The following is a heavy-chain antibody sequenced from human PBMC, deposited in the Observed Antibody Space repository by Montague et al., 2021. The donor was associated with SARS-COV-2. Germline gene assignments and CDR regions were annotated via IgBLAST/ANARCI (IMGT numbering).Heavy chain of an antibody. Sequence: SPRLSCAASGFTFTSYAMHWVRQAPGKGPEWVAVISFDGTNKYYTDSVKGRFTISRDNSKNTLYLQMHSVRPEDTAVYYCARDQGGYSYNDYWGQGTLVTVSS. D-gene: IGHD5-18*01. J-gene: IGHJ4*02. CDR2: ISFDGTNK. CDR1: GFTFTSYA. CDR3: ARDQGGYSYNDY. V-gene: IGHV3-30-3*01.